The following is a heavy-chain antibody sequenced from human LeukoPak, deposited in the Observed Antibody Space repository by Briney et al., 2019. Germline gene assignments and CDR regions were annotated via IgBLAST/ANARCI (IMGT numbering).Heavy chain of an antibody. CDR3: ARHGGVATISDAFDI. V-gene: IGHV5-51*01. J-gene: IGHJ3*02. Sequence: GESLKISCKGSGYSFTSYWIGWVRQMPGKGLEWMGIIYPGDSDTRYSPSFQGQVTISADKSISTAYLQWSSLRASDTAMYYCARHGGVATISDAFDIWGQGTMVTVSS. CDR1: GYSFTSYW. CDR2: IYPGDSDT. D-gene: IGHD5-24*01.